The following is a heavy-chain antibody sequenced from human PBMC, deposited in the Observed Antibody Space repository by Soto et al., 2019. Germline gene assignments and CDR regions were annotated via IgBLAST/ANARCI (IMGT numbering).Heavy chain of an antibody. J-gene: IGHJ5*02. CDR2: INHSGST. Sequence: SETLSLTCAVYGGSFSGYYWSWIRQPPGKGLEWIGEINHSGSTNYNPSLKSRVTISVGTSKNQFSLKLSSVTAADTAVYYCARVRYSYGRKSGNWFDPWGQGTLVTVSS. D-gene: IGHD5-18*01. V-gene: IGHV4-34*01. CDR3: ARVRYSYGRKSGNWFDP. CDR1: GGSFSGYY.